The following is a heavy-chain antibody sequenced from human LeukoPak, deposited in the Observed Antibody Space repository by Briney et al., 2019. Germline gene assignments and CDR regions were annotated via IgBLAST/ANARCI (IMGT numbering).Heavy chain of an antibody. J-gene: IGHJ4*02. CDR3: ARGRYGWLRFEY. CDR2: IYYSGST. D-gene: IGHD3-16*01. CDR1: AGGMSSYY. Sequence: GSLSLTCTVSAGGMSSYYWSCLRQPPGKALEWLGYIYYSGSTNYNPSLKSRVAISVDTSKNQYSLKLSSVTAADTAVYYCARGRYGWLRFEYWGQGTLVTVSS. V-gene: IGHV4-59*01.